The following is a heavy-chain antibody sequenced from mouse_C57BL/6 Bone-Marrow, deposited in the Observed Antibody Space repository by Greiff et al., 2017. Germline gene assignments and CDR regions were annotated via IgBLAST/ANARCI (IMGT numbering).Heavy chain of an antibody. D-gene: IGHD2-1*01. CDR3: ARSGGNYEYYYAMDY. CDR1: GYTFTNYW. V-gene: IGHV1-63*01. J-gene: IGHJ4*01. Sequence: QVQLQQSGAELVRPGTSVTMSCKASGYTFTNYWIGWAKQRPGHGLEWIGDIYPGGGYTNYNEKFKGKATLTADKSSSTAYMQFSSQTSEDSAIYSCARSGGNYEYYYAMDYWGQGTSVTVSA. CDR2: IYPGGGYT.